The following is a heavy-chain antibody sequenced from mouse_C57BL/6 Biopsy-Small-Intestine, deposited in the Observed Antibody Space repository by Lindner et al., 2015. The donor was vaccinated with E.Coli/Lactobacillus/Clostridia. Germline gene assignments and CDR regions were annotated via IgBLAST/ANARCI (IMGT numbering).Heavy chain of an antibody. CDR1: GYTFTAYW. Sequence: VQLQESGPELVKPGASVELSCKATGYTFTAYWIEWVNQRPGHGLEWIGNFLPGSGASNYNEKFRGKATFTADTSTNTAFMQLNSLTTEDSAVYYCARRDYGSRNPFDYWGQGATLTVSS. V-gene: IGHV1-9*01. J-gene: IGHJ2*01. D-gene: IGHD1-1*01. CDR3: ARRDYGSRNPFDY. CDR2: FLPGSGAS.